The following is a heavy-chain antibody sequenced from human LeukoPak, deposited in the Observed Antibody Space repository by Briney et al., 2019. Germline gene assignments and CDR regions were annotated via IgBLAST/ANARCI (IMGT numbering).Heavy chain of an antibody. CDR1: GFSFSTYA. J-gene: IGHJ6*02. CDR3: AKAASSSWPSYYYGMDV. V-gene: IGHV3-23*01. D-gene: IGHD6-13*01. Sequence: GGSLRLSCAASGFSFSTYAMSWVRQAPGKGLEWVSGVNGNGGSTSYADSVKGRFTIFRDNSKNTVYLQMSSLRVDDTAVYYCAKAASSSWPSYYYGMDVWGQGTTVTVSS. CDR2: VNGNGGST.